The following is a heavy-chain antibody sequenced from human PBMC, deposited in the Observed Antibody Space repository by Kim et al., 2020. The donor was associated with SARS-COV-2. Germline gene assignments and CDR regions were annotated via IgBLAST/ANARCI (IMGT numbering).Heavy chain of an antibody. V-gene: IGHV1-18*01. J-gene: IGHJ6*02. CDR2: ISAYNGNT. CDR1: GYTFTSYG. D-gene: IGHD3-16*02. Sequence: ASVKVSCKASGYTFTSYGISWVRQAPGQGLEWMGWISAYNGNTNYAQKLQGRVTMTTDTSTSTAYMELRSLRSDDTAVYYCARDRNPVRITFGGVIVMGNYYYGMDVWGQGTTVTVSS. CDR3: ARDRNPVRITFGGVIVMGNYYYGMDV.